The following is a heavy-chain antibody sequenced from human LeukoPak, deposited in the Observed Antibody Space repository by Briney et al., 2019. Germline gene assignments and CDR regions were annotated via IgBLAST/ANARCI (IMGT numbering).Heavy chain of an antibody. V-gene: IGHV3-21*01. J-gene: IGHJ3*02. CDR1: GFTFSSYS. D-gene: IGHD6-6*01. CDR3: ARGSLDAFDI. CDR2: ISSSSSYI. Sequence: GGSLRLSCAASGFTFSSYSMNWVRQAPGKGLEWVSSISSSSSYIYYADSVKGRFTIFRDNGKNSLYLQMNSLRAEDTAVYYCARGSLDAFDIWGQGTMVTVSS.